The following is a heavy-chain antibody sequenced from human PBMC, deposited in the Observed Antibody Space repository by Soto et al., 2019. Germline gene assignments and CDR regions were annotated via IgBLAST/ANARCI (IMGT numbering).Heavy chain of an antibody. CDR3: ARERDDFWSGSYGPADAFDI. CDR2: ISSSGSTI. CDR1: GFTFSSYE. Sequence: EVQLVESGGGLVQPGGSLRLSCAASGFTFSSYEMNWVRQAPGKGLEWVSYISSSGSTIYYADSVKGRFTISRDNAKNSLYLQMNSLRAEDTAVYYCARERDDFWSGSYGPADAFDIWGQGTMVTVSS. V-gene: IGHV3-48*03. D-gene: IGHD3-3*01. J-gene: IGHJ3*02.